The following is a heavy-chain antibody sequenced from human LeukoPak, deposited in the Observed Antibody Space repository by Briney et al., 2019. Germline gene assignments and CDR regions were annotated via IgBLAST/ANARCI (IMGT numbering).Heavy chain of an antibody. D-gene: IGHD4-17*01. CDR1: GYTFTSYP. V-gene: IGHV1-3*01. CDR2: INAGNGNT. J-gene: IGHJ4*02. CDR3: ARDWADGDYGVDY. Sequence: PMASVKVSCKASGYTFTSYPMHWVRQAPGQRLEWMGWINAGNGNTKYSQKFQGRVTITRDTSASTAYMELSSLRSEDTAVYYCARDWADGDYGVDYWGQGTLVTVSS.